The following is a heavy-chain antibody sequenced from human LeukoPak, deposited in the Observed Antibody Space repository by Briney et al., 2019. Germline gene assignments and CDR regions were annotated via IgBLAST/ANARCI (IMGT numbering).Heavy chain of an antibody. CDR3: ARDGAGDPGYYYYGMDV. J-gene: IGHJ6*02. D-gene: IGHD7-27*01. Sequence: SVKVSCKASGGTFISYAISWVRQAPGQGLEWMGGIIPIFGTANYAQKFQGRVTITADGSTSTACMELSSLRSEDTAVYYCARDGAGDPGYYYYGMDVWGQGTTVTVSS. CDR2: IIPIFGTA. V-gene: IGHV1-69*13. CDR1: GGTFISYA.